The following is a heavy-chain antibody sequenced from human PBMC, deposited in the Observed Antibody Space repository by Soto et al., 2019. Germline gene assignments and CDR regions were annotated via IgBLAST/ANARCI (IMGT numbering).Heavy chain of an antibody. CDR3: TREPQQRTRDY. J-gene: IGHJ4*02. Sequence: QVQLVQSGAEVKKPGASVKVSCKASGYTFTSYGISWVRQAPGQGLEWMGWISAYNGNTNYEQKLQGRVTMTKDTSTSTAYMELRSLRSYDTAVYYCTREPQQRTRDYWGQGPLVTVSS. CDR2: ISAYNGNT. CDR1: GYTFTSYG. V-gene: IGHV1-18*01. D-gene: IGHD6-13*01.